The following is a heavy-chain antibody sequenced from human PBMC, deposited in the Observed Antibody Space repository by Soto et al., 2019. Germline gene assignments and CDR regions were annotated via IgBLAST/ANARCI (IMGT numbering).Heavy chain of an antibody. V-gene: IGHV4-59*08. CDR3: AGRRVSKFAY. J-gene: IGHJ4*02. Sequence: SETLSITCTVSGDSVSSEYWSWIRQPPGKGLEWIGHMYDSGSTNYNPSLKSRVTISVDTSKNQFSLKLTSVTAADTAVYYCAGRRVSKFAYWTQGALVTVSS. CDR2: MYDSGST. CDR1: GDSVSSEY.